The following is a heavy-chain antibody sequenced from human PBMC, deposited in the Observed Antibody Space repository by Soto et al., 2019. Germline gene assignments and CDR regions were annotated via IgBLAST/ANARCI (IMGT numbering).Heavy chain of an antibody. CDR3: ARAHDSWSRYAFAV. V-gene: IGHV1-3*01. D-gene: IGHD3-3*01. J-gene: IGHJ3*01. Sequence: GASVKVSCKASGYAFTTYAIHWVRQAPGQWLQYMWLINCGNGNTKYSQKLQGRLTITRDTSASTAYMELSSLRSEDTAVYFCARAHDSWSRYAFAVWGQGTIVTLSS. CDR1: GYAFTTYA. CDR2: INCGNGNT.